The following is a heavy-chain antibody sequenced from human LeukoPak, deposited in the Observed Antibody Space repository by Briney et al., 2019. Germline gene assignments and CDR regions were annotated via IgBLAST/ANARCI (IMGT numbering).Heavy chain of an antibody. J-gene: IGHJ5*02. V-gene: IGHV4-31*03. CDR3: ARDPGYGSGSYNWFDP. Sequence: SETLSLTCTVSGGSISSGGYYWSWTRQHPGKGLEWIGYIYYSGSTYYNPSLKGRVTISVDTSKNQFSLKLSSVTAADTAVYYCARDPGYGSGSYNWFDPWGQGTLVTVSS. CDR2: IYYSGST. D-gene: IGHD1-26*01. CDR1: GGSISSGGYY.